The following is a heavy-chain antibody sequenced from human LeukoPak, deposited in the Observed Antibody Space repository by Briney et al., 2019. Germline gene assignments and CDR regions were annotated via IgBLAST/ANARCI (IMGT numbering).Heavy chain of an antibody. J-gene: IGHJ1*01. Sequence: SETLSLTCTVSGGSISSSSYYWGWIRQPPGKGLEWVGCIYYSGSAYYNPSLKSRVKISVDTSRNQSSLKLNSVTAADTAVYYCARHERPYSSSSPFQHWGQGTLVTVSS. CDR3: ARHERPYSSSSPFQH. CDR2: IYYSGSA. CDR1: GGSISSSSYY. D-gene: IGHD6-6*01. V-gene: IGHV4-39*01.